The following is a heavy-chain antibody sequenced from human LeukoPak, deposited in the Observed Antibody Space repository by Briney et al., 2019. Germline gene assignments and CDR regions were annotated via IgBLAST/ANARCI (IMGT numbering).Heavy chain of an antibody. CDR3: ARITSTYFDY. V-gene: IGHV3-53*01. Sequence: GGSLRLSCAASGLRVNSNNMSWVRQAPGKGLEWVSVIYSGGSTSYADSVKGRFTISRDKSKNTMYLQMNSLRAEDTAVYYCARITSTYFDYWGQGTLVTVSS. CDR2: IYSGGST. CDR1: GLRVNSNN. J-gene: IGHJ4*02. D-gene: IGHD3-10*01.